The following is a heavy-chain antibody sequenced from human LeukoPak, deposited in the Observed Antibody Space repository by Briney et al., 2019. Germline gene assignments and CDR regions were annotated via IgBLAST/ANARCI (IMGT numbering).Heavy chain of an antibody. CDR2: ISGSGGST. D-gene: IGHD3-3*01. CDR1: GFPFSSYA. CDR3: AKDGGFGVINTHYYGMDV. V-gene: IGHV3-23*01. Sequence: QAGGSLRLSCAASGFPFSSYAMRWGRQAPGKGLEWVSAISGSGGSTYYADSVKGRFTISRDNSKNTLYLQMNSLRAEDTAVYYCAKDGGFGVINTHYYGMDVWGQGTTVTVSS. J-gene: IGHJ6*02.